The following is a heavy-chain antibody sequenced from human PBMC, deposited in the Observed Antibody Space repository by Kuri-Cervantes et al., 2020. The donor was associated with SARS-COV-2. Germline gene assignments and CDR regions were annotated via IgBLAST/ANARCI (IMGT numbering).Heavy chain of an antibody. CDR2: IDWDDDK. CDR1: GFSLSTSGMC. J-gene: IGHJ4*02. CDR3: ARTTIFGVVIRPFDY. Sequence: SGPTLVKPTQTLTLTCTFSGFSLSTSGMCVSWIRQPPGKALEWLARIDWDDDKYYSTSLKTRLTLSKDTSKNQVVLTMTNMDPVDTATYYCARTTIFGVVIRPFDYWGQGTLVTVSS. D-gene: IGHD3-3*01. V-gene: IGHV2-70*11.